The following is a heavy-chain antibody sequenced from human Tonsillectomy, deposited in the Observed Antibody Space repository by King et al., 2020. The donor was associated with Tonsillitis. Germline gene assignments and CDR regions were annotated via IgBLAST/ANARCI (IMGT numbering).Heavy chain of an antibody. Sequence: QLVQSGGGLVQPGRSLRLSCTASGFTFGDYTLNWVRQAPGKGLEWVGFIRSKAYGGTTEYAASVRGRFTISRDDSKSIAYLQMNSLKTEDTAVYFCLIPPYDYIWGSYRYPYYYGMDVWGQGTTVTVSS. J-gene: IGHJ6*02. CDR3: LIPPYDYIWGSYRYPYYYGMDV. CDR1: GFTFGDYT. CDR2: IRSKAYGGTT. D-gene: IGHD3-16*02. V-gene: IGHV3-49*04.